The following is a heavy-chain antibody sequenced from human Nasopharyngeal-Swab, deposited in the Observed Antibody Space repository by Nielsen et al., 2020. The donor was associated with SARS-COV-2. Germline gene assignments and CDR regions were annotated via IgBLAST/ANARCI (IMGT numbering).Heavy chain of an antibody. CDR2: IFHSGSS. V-gene: IGHV4-4*02. Sequence: SEPLSPTFAASGGSISSNNWWSWVRQPPGKGLEWIGEIFHSGSSNYNPSLNNRVTISVDKSKNQFSLKLSSVTAADTAVYDCARDPGAFDTWGQGTMVTVSS. CDR1: GGSISSNNW. CDR3: ARDPGAFDT. J-gene: IGHJ3*02.